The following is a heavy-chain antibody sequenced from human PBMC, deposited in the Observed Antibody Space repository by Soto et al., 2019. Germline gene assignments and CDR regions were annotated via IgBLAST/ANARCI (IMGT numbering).Heavy chain of an antibody. CDR3: ARGDRFRCSGDRCFSDGLFLS. CDR2: INGSSSTM. J-gene: IGHJ5*02. V-gene: IGHV3-48*02. Sequence: EVQLVESGGGLVQRGGSLRLSCAASGFTFGIYSMNWVRQAPGKGLEWISYINGSSSTMYYADSVKGRFIISRDNAVNSLYLQMTSLRDADTSVYYCARGDRFRCSGDRCFSDGLFLSWGQGTLVTVSS. CDR1: GFTFGIYS. D-gene: IGHD2-15*01.